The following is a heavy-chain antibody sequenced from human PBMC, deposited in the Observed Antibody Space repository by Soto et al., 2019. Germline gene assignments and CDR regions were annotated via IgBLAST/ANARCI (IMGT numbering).Heavy chain of an antibody. CDR3: ARDPEYSSSWYASTGFDP. Sequence: NPSETLSLTCTVSGGSISSYYWSWIRQPPGKGLEWIGYIYYSGSTNYNPSLKSRVTISVDTSKNQFSLKLSSVTAADTAVYYCARDPEYSSSWYASTGFDPWGQGTLVTVSS. J-gene: IGHJ5*02. V-gene: IGHV4-59*01. D-gene: IGHD6-13*01. CDR2: IYYSGST. CDR1: GGSISSYY.